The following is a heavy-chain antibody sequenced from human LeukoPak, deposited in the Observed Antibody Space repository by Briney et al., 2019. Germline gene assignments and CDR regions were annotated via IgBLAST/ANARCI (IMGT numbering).Heavy chain of an antibody. CDR3: AKSPWGDSSGYYSDY. CDR1: GFTFSSYG. Sequence: GGSLRLSCAASGFTFSSYGMHWVRQAPGKGLEWVAVISYDGSNKYYADSVKGRFTISRDNSKNTLYLQMNSLRAEDTAVYYCAKSPWGDSSGYYSDYWGKGTLVTASS. V-gene: IGHV3-30*18. CDR2: ISYDGSNK. J-gene: IGHJ4*02. D-gene: IGHD3-22*01.